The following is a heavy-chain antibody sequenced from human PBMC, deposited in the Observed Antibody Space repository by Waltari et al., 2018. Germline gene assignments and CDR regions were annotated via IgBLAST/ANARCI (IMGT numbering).Heavy chain of an antibody. CDR1: GGSFSGYY. Sequence: QVQLQQWGAGLLKPSETLSLTCAVYGGSFSGYYWSWIRQPPGKGLEWIGEINHRGSTNYNPSLKSRVTISVDTSKNQFSLKRSSVTAADTAVYYCARLQTGAVAGPFFDYWGQGTLVTVSS. CDR3: ARLQTGAVAGPFFDY. D-gene: IGHD6-19*01. V-gene: IGHV4-34*01. J-gene: IGHJ4*02. CDR2: INHRGST.